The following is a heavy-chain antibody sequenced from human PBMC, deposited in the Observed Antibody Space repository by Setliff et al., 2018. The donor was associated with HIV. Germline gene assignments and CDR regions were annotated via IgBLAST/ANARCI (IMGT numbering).Heavy chain of an antibody. CDR2: INHSGST. V-gene: IGHV4-34*01. Sequence: SETLSLTCAVYGGSFSGYYWSWIRQPPGKGLEWIGEINHSGSTNYSPSLNSRFTISVDTSKNQFSLKLSSVTAADTAVYYCARVMGGYYDSSQYMDVWGKGTTVTVSS. J-gene: IGHJ6*03. CDR1: GGSFSGYY. CDR3: ARVMGGYYDSSQYMDV. D-gene: IGHD3-22*01.